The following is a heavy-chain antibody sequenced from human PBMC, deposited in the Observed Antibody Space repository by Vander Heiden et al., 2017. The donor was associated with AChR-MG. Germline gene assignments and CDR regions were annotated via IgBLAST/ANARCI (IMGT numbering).Heavy chain of an antibody. CDR3: AKDGIYSSSWYPLPNDAFDI. Sequence: QVPLVESGGGVVQPGSSLRLSCAASGFTFSSYGMHWVRKARGKGLEWVAVISYDGSNKYYADSVKGRFTISRDKSKNTLYLQMNSLRAEDTAVYYCAKDGIYSSSWYPLPNDAFDIWGQGTMVTVSS. CDR1: GFTFSSYG. J-gene: IGHJ3*02. CDR2: ISYDGSNK. D-gene: IGHD6-13*01. V-gene: IGHV3-30*18.